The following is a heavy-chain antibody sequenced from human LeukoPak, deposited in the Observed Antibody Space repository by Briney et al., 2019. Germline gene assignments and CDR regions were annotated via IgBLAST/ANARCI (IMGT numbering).Heavy chain of an antibody. D-gene: IGHD6-13*01. CDR1: GGSVSSGSYY. Sequence: SETLSLTCTVSGGSVSSGSYYWNWIRQPPGKGLEWIGYIYYSGSTNYNPSLKSRVTISVDTSKNQFSLKLSSVTAADTAVYYCARVQYSSSWYGEFDPWGQGTLVTVSS. CDR2: IYYSGST. V-gene: IGHV4-61*01. CDR3: ARVQYSSSWYGEFDP. J-gene: IGHJ5*02.